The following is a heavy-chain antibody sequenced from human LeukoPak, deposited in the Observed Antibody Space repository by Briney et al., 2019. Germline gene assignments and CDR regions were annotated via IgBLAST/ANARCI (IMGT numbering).Heavy chain of an antibody. D-gene: IGHD5-18*01. CDR2: INRDGSST. CDR1: GVIFSNYW. CDR3: ARGGGYSYGSFDY. V-gene: IGHV3-74*01. Sequence: GGSLRLSCAASGVIFSNYWMHWVRQAPGKGLVWVSRINRDGSSTSYADSVKGRFTISRDNAKNTLYLQMNSLRVEDTAVYYCARGGGYSYGSFDYWGQGTLVTVSS. J-gene: IGHJ4*02.